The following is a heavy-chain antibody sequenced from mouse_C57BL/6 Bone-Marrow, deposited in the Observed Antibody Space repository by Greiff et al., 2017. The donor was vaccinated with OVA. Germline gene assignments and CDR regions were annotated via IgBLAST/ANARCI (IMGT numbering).Heavy chain of an antibody. V-gene: IGHV1-55*01. D-gene: IGHD2-4*01. Sequence: QVQLQQPGAELVKPGASVKMSCKASGYTFTSYWITWVKQRPGQGLEWIGDIYPGSGSANYNEKFKSKATLTVDTSSSTAYMQLSSLTSEDSAVYYCARGGYDYGGAWFAYWGQGTLVTVSA. CDR3: ARGGYDYGGAWFAY. J-gene: IGHJ3*01. CDR1: GYTFTSYW. CDR2: IYPGSGSA.